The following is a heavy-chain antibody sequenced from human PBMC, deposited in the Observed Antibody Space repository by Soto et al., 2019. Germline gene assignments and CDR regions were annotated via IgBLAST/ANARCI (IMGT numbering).Heavy chain of an antibody. V-gene: IGHV1-46*01. D-gene: IGHD5-18*01. Sequence: ASVKVSCKASGYTFTSYYMHWVRQAPGQGLEWMGIIHPSGGITTYAQNFQGRITMTRDTSTSTVYMELNSLRSADTAVYYCARGLYDLRGYSYGTVDYWGQGTLVTVSS. CDR1: GYTFTSYY. CDR3: ARGLYDLRGYSYGTVDY. CDR2: IHPSGGIT. J-gene: IGHJ4*02.